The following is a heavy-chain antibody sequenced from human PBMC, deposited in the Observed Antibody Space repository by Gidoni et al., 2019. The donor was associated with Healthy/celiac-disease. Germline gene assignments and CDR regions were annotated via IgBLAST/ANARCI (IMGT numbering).Heavy chain of an antibody. CDR1: GGSIRSYY. CDR3: ARSLSGSYYVG. CDR2: IYYSGST. Sequence: QVQLQESGPGLGKPSETLSLTCTVPGGSIRSYYWRWIRQPPGKGLEWIGYIYYSGSTNYNPSLKSRVTISVDTSKNQFSLKLSSVTAADTAVYYCARSLSGSYYVGWGQGTLVTVSS. D-gene: IGHD1-26*01. V-gene: IGHV4-59*01. J-gene: IGHJ4*02.